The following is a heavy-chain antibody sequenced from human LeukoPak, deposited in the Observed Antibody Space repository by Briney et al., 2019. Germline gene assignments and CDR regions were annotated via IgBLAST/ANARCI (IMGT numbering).Heavy chain of an antibody. J-gene: IGHJ3*02. CDR2: ISGSSGNT. CDR3: AKRSGYYFDSSGHANDAFDI. Sequence: GGSLRLSCAASGFTFNNYAMAWVRQAPEKGLEWVSSISGSSGNTYYADSVKGRFTISRDNSKNTLYLQMNSLRAEDTAVYYCAKRSGYYFDSSGHANDAFDIWGHGTMVTVSS. V-gene: IGHV3-23*01. D-gene: IGHD3-22*01. CDR1: GFTFNNYA.